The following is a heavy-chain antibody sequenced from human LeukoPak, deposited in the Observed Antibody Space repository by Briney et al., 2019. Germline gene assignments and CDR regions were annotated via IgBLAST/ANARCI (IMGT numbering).Heavy chain of an antibody. J-gene: IGHJ5*02. Sequence: SETLSLTCAVYGGSFSGYYWSWIRQPPGKGLEWIGEINHSGSTNYNPSLKSRVTISVDTSKNQFSLKLSSVTAADTAVYYCARAGRDGLGWFDPWGQGTLVTVSS. CDR3: ARAGRDGLGWFDP. V-gene: IGHV4-34*01. CDR2: INHSGST. CDR1: GGSFSGYY. D-gene: IGHD5-24*01.